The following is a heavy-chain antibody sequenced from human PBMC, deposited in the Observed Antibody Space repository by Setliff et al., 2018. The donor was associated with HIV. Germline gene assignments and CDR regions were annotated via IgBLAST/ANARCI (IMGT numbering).Heavy chain of an antibody. Sequence: SETLSLPCTVSAASIRNSYWTWIRQPAGKGLEWIGRIYPSGTINYNPSLKSRVTMSVDTSKNQFSLRLTSVSAADTALYYCAGSMGATKGSWFEPWGQGTLVTVSS. CDR3: AGSMGATKGSWFEP. CDR1: AASIRNSY. J-gene: IGHJ5*02. V-gene: IGHV4-4*07. D-gene: IGHD1-26*01. CDR2: IYPSGTI.